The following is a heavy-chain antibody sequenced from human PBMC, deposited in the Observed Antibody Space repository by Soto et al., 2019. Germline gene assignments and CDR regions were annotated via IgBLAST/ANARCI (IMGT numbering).Heavy chain of an antibody. CDR1: GDSMNNGDYF. CDR2: ISYSGST. J-gene: IGHJ4*02. V-gene: IGHV4-30-4*01. Sequence: TLSLTCSVSGDSMNNGDYFWTWIRQTPGKGLQWIGYISYSGSTFYNPSFKTRLAMSVDTSKNQFSVRLRSVTAADTAVYYCARDRAHFYESSGRLDLWGQGMLVTSPQ. D-gene: IGHD3-22*01. CDR3: ARDRAHFYESSGRLDL.